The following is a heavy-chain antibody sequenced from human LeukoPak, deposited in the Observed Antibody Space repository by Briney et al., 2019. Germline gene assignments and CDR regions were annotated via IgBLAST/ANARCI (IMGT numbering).Heavy chain of an antibody. V-gene: IGHV4-31*11. CDR2: IYYSGST. D-gene: IGHD3-22*01. J-gene: IGHJ3*02. CDR1: GGSISSGGYS. CDR3: ARDRDYYDSSGYPYDAFDI. Sequence: SETLSLTCAVSGGSISSGGYSWSWIRQPPGKGLEWIGYIYYSGSTYYNPSLKSRVTISVDTSKNQFSLKLSSVTAADTAVYYCARDRDYYDSSGYPYDAFDIWGQGTMVTVSS.